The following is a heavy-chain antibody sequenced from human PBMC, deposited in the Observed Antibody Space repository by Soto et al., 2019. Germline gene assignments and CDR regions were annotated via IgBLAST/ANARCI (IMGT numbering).Heavy chain of an antibody. D-gene: IGHD6-13*01. Sequence: LRLSFAASGFTFRNYGMHWVRQAPGKGLEWVAVISHDGSDKYYADSMKGRFIISRDNSENTLFLNMNSLKPEDTAVYYCAKENQHLVHDYWGQGTLVTVSS. J-gene: IGHJ4*02. CDR2: ISHDGSDK. CDR3: AKENQHLVHDY. CDR1: GFTFRNYG. V-gene: IGHV3-30*18.